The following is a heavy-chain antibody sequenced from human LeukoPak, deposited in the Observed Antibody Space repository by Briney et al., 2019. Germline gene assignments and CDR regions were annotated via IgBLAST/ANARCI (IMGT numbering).Heavy chain of an antibody. V-gene: IGHV5-51*01. J-gene: IGHJ6*03. CDR2: IYPGDSNT. D-gene: IGHD3-10*01. CDR1: GSIFTTYW. Sequence: GEPLKISCKASGSIFTTYWIGWVRQMPGKGLEWMGIIYPGDSNTKYSPSFQGQVTISADKSISTAYLQWSSLKASDSAMYYCARRVYGSGTYYNAPDYYYYYMDVWGKGTTVTVSS. CDR3: ARRVYGSGTYYNAPDYYYYYMDV.